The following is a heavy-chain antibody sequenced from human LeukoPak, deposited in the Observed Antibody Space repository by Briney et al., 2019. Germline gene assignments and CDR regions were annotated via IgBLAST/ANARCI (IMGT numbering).Heavy chain of an antibody. CDR3: ARAYYDFWSGYTGDAFDI. CDR2: IYSGGST. V-gene: IGHV3-53*01. J-gene: IGHJ3*02. Sequence: GGSLRLSCAASGFTVSSNYMSWVRQAPGKGLEWVSVIYSGGSTYYADSVKGRFTISRDNSKNTLYLQMNSLRAEDTAVYYCARAYYDFWSGYTGDAFDIWGQGTMVTVSS. D-gene: IGHD3-3*01. CDR1: GFTVSSNY.